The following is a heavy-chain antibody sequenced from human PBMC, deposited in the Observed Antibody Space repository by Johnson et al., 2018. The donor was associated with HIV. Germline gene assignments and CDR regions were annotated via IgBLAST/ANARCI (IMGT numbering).Heavy chain of an antibody. CDR3: AREKWELRRAYDI. Sequence: EVQLLESGGGLAQPGGSLRLSCSMSGISVRTNYMTWFRQAPGKGLEWVSVLYPGGTTYYADSVKGRFTIFSDDTNSTLFLQMNTLTVDDTAVYFCAREKWELRRAYDIWGQGTMVTVAS. CDR1: GISVRTNY. V-gene: IGHV3-66*02. D-gene: IGHD1-7*01. J-gene: IGHJ3*02. CDR2: LYPGGTT.